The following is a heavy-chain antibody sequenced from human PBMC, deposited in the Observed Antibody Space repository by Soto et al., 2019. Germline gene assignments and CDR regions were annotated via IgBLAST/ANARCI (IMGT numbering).Heavy chain of an antibody. CDR3: ARDPSFSYIAADGLLDY. V-gene: IGHV1-46*01. J-gene: IGHJ4*02. CDR2: INPSGGST. D-gene: IGHD6-13*01. Sequence: ASVKVSCKASGYTFTSYYMHWVRQAPGQGLEWMGIINPSGGSTSYAQKFQGRVTMTRDTSTSTVYMELSSLRSEDTAVYYCARDPSFSYIAADGLLDYWGPGTLVNVFS. CDR1: GYTFTSYY.